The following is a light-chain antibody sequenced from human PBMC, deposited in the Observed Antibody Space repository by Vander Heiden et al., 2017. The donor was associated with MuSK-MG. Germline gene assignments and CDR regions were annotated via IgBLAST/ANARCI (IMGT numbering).Light chain of an antibody. CDR1: SSNIGAGYD. Sequence: QSVLTQPPSVSGAPGQRVTISCTGSSSNIGAGYDVHWYQQLPGTAPKLLIYGNSNRPSGVPDRVSGSKSGTSASLAITGLQAEEEADDYCQSYDSSLSGDVVFGGGTKLTVL. CDR2: GNS. J-gene: IGLJ2*01. V-gene: IGLV1-40*01. CDR3: QSYDSSLSGDVV.